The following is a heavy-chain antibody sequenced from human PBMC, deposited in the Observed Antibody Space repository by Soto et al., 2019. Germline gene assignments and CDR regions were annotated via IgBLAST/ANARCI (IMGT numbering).Heavy chain of an antibody. CDR1: GFTFSDYY. V-gene: IGHV3-11*04. D-gene: IGHD5-18*01. CDR2: ITTSSHTI. J-gene: IGHJ6*02. Sequence: GGSLRLSCAASGFTFSDYYMSWIRQAPGKGLEWVSYITTSSHTIYYADSVRGRFTISRDNAKNSLFLQMNSLRDGDTAVYYCARHGIQVSHDVWGQGTTVTVSS. CDR3: ARHGIQVSHDV.